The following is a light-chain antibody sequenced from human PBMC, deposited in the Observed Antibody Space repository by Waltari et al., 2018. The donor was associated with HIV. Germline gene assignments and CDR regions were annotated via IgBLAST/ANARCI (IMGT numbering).Light chain of an antibody. CDR3: QSYDSNLSGSI. CDR1: DSNIGTHV. Sequence: QSVLTQPPSVSGAPGQRVTLSCTGSDSNIGTHVVHWYQQLPGTAPQLLIYNDNHRPSGVQDRFAASKAGTSASLASSGLQAEDEADYYCQSYDSNLSGSIFGGGTKLTV. CDR2: NDN. V-gene: IGLV1-40*01. J-gene: IGLJ2*01.